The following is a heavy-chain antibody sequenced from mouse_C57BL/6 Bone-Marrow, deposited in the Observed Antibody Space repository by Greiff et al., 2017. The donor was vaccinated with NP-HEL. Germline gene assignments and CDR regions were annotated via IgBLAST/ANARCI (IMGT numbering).Heavy chain of an antibody. V-gene: IGHV1-63*01. CDR2: IYPGGGYT. CDR3: ARTYDGYSYYYAMDY. D-gene: IGHD2-3*01. Sequence: SGAELVRPGTSVKMSCKASGYTFTNYWIGWAKQRPGHGLEWIGDIYPGGGYTNYNEKFKGKATLTADKSSSTAYMQFSSLTSEDSAIYYCARTYDGYSYYYAMDYWGQGTSVTVSS. CDR1: GYTFTNYW. J-gene: IGHJ4*01.